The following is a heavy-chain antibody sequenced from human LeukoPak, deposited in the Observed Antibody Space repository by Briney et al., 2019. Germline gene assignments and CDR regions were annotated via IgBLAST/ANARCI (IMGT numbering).Heavy chain of an antibody. V-gene: IGHV3-74*01. CDR3: ARATRLSLPEALHYYYYMDV. Sequence: GGSLRLSCAASGFTFSSYWMHWVRQAPGKGLVWVSRINSDGSSTSYADSVKGRFTISRDNAKNTLYLQMNSLRAEDTAVYYCARATRLSLPEALHYYYYMDVWGKGTTVIVSS. J-gene: IGHJ6*03. CDR2: INSDGSST. CDR1: GFTFSSYW.